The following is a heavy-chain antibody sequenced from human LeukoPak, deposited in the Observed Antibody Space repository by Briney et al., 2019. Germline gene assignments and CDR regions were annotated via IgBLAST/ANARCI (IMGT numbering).Heavy chain of an antibody. CDR2: INPSGGST. D-gene: IGHD6-6*01. CDR3: ARAQLGEEAAFDI. CDR1: GYTFTSYY. V-gene: IGHV1-46*01. J-gene: IGHJ3*02. Sequence: GASVKVSCKASGYTFTSYYMHWVRQAPGQGLEWVGIINPSGGSTSYAQKFQGRVTMTRDTSTSTVYMELSSLRSEDTAVYYCARAQLGEEAAFDIWGQGTMVTVSS.